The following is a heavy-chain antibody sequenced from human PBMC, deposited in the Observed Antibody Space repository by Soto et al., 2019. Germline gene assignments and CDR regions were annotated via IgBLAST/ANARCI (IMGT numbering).Heavy chain of an antibody. CDR3: ARGGAARPDY. CDR2: IGSRISTI. D-gene: IGHD6-6*01. CDR1: GFTFSNYG. V-gene: IGHV3-48*02. J-gene: IGHJ4*02. Sequence: EVQLVESGGGLVQPGGSLRLSCAASGFTFSNYGMNWVRQAPGKRLAWVSYIGSRISTIEYADSVKSRFTISRVNAKNSLYLQMSSLRDEDTAVYYCARGGAARPDYWGQGTLVTVSS.